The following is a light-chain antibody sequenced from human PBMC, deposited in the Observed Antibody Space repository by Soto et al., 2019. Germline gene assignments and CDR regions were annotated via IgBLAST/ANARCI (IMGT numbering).Light chain of an antibody. V-gene: IGLV1-44*01. Sequence: QSALTQPPSASGTHGQRVTISCSGSSSNIGSNTVNWYQQLPGTAPKLLIYSNNQRPSGVPDRFSGSKSGTSASLAISGLQSDDEADYYCAAWDDSLNGLVFGGGTKVTVL. CDR2: SNN. CDR3: AAWDDSLNGLV. J-gene: IGLJ3*02. CDR1: SSNIGSNT.